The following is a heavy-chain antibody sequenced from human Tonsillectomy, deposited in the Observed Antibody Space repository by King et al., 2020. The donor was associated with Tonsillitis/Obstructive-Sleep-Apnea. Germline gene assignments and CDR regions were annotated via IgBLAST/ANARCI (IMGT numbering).Heavy chain of an antibody. CDR2: ISYEGSNK. V-gene: IGHV3-30*04. Sequence: VQLVESGGGVVQPGRSLRLSCAASGFTFSSYAMHWVRQAPGKGLEWVAVISYEGSNKYYADSVKGRFTISRDNSKNTLYLQMNSLRAEDTAVYYCARVGEGLRFLEWLLSHFDYWGQGTLVTVSS. CDR1: GFTFSSYA. D-gene: IGHD3-3*01. J-gene: IGHJ4*02. CDR3: ARVGEGLRFLEWLLSHFDY.